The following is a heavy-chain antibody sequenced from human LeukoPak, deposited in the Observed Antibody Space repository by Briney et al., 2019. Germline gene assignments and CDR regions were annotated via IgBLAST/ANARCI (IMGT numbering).Heavy chain of an antibody. CDR2: IYSGGST. V-gene: IGHV3-53*01. Sequence: PGGSLRLSCAASGFTVSSNYMSWVRQAPGKGLEWVSVIYSGGSTYYADSVKGRFTISRDNSKNTLYLQMNSLRGEDTAVYYCAKSYQLVFDAFDIWGQGIMVTVSS. D-gene: IGHD3-10*01. CDR3: AKSYQLVFDAFDI. J-gene: IGHJ3*02. CDR1: GFTVSSNY.